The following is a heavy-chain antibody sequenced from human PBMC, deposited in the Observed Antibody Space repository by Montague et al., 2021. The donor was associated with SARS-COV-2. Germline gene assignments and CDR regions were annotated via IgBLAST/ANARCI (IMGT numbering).Heavy chain of an antibody. CDR3: ARDFGILTGTAPEDY. CDR1: GFTSSSYG. V-gene: IGHV3-33*01. Sequence: LRLSCAASGFTSSSYGMHWVRQAPGKGLEWVAVIWYDGSNKYYAXSVKGRFTISRDNSKNTLYLQMNSLRAEDTAVYYCARDFGILTGTAPEDYWGQGTLVTVSS. J-gene: IGHJ4*02. CDR2: IWYDGSNK. D-gene: IGHD3-9*01.